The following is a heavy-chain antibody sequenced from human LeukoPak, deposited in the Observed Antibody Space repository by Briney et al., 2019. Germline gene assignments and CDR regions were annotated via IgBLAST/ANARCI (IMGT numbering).Heavy chain of an antibody. J-gene: IGHJ6*01. CDR3: ARGYDYYYYGMDV. CDR1: GFTFSSYA. D-gene: IGHD5-12*01. Sequence: PWGSLSLSCAASGFTFSSYAMYWVRQAPGTGLEWVAVISYDGNNRYYADSVKGRFTISRDNSKNNLYLQMNSLRAEDTAVYYCARGYDYYYYGMDVWEQATVTTSSS. V-gene: IGHV3-30-3*01. CDR2: ISYDGNNR.